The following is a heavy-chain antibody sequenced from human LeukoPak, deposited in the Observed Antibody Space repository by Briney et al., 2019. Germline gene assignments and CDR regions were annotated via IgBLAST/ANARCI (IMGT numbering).Heavy chain of an antibody. J-gene: IGHJ4*02. CDR3: ARGTGDSCKD. Sequence: SQTLSLTSAISGDSVSINSASSNWIRQSPSRGLEWLGRTYYRSKWRNDYAVSVKSRITISPDTSKNQFSLQLNSVTPEDTAVYYCARGTGDSCKDWGLGTLVTVSS. D-gene: IGHD3-22*01. V-gene: IGHV6-1*01. CDR1: GDSVSINSAS. CDR2: TYYRSKWRN.